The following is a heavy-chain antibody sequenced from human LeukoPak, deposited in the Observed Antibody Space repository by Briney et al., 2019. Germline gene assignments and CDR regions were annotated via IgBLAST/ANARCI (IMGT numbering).Heavy chain of an antibody. CDR3: RGDSSGYSDS. V-gene: IGHV3-21*01. J-gene: IGHJ5*01. D-gene: IGHD3-22*01. Sequence: PGGSLRLSCAASGFTFSSYSMNWVRQAPGKGLEWVSSISGSSSYIYDADSVKGRFTISRDNAKNSLYLQMNSLRAEDTAVYYCRGDSSGYSDSWGQGTLVTVSS. CDR1: GFTFSSYS. CDR2: ISGSSSYI.